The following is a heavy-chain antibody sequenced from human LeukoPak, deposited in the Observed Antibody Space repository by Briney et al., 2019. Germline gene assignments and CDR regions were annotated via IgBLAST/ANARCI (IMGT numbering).Heavy chain of an antibody. D-gene: IGHD2-2*01. Sequence: GASVKVSCKASGGTFSSYAISWVRQAPGQGLEWMGWINPNSGGTNYAQKFQGRVTMTRDTSISTAYMELSRLRSDDTAVYYCARKVAAAPGALHYWGQGTMVTVSS. V-gene: IGHV1-2*02. CDR2: INPNSGGT. CDR3: ARKVAAAPGALHY. CDR1: GGTFSSYA. J-gene: IGHJ4*03.